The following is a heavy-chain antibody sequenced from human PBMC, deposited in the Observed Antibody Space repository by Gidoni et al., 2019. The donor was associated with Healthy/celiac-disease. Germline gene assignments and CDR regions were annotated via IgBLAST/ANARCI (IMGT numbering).Heavy chain of an antibody. CDR1: GLTFSSYG. J-gene: IGHJ4*02. Sequence: QVQLVESGGGVVQPGRSLRLSCAASGLTFSSYGMHWVRQAPGKGLEWVAVIWYDGSNKYYADSVKGRFTISRDNSKNTLYLQMNSLRAEDTAVYYCARDWGYGGNSSPFDYWGQGTLVTVSS. CDR2: IWYDGSNK. V-gene: IGHV3-33*01. D-gene: IGHD4-17*01. CDR3: ARDWGYGGNSSPFDY.